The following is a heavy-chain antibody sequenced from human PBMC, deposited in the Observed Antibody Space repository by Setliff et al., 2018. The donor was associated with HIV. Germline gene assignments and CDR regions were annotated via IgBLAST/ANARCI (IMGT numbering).Heavy chain of an antibody. J-gene: IGHJ3*02. CDR1: GGSMSTYY. CDR2: VYTSGST. V-gene: IGHV4-4*07. D-gene: IGHD3-16*01. CDR3: ARVFPPIRGAPFGTPPGAFDI. Sequence: PSETLSLTCSVSGGSMSTYYWSWIRQPAGKRLEWIGRVYTSGSTIYNPSLRSRVTMSVDTSKSQFSLKLNSVAAADTAVYDCARVFPPIRGAPFGTPPGAFDIWGQGTMVTVSS.